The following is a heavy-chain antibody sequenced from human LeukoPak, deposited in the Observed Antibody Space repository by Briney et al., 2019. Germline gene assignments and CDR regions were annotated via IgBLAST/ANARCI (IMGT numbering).Heavy chain of an antibody. CDR2: IRYDGSNK. CDR3: ARLTGSGSYSKGFDY. D-gene: IGHD3-10*01. CDR1: GFTFSSYG. Sequence: PGGSLRLSCAASGFTFSSYGMHWVRQAPGKGLEWVAFIRYDGSNKYYADSVKGRFTISRDNSKSTLYLQMNSLRAEDTAVYYCARLTGSGSYSKGFDYWGQGTLVTVSS. J-gene: IGHJ4*02. V-gene: IGHV3-30*02.